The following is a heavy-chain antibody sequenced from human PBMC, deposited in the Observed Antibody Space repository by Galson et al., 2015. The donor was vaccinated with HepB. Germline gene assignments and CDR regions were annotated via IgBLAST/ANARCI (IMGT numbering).Heavy chain of an antibody. D-gene: IGHD4-17*01. CDR3: VRPRGEGAGDYQNWYFDL. J-gene: IGHJ2*01. CDR1: GFSFNYFP. CDR2: ISYTGRYT. Sequence: SLGLSCAASGFSFNYFPMHWVRQAPGKGLEWVAVISYTGRYTNYADFGKDRFTISRDNSKNALYLQMNSLRVEDTALYYCVRPRGEGAGDYQNWYFDLWRRGPLVTVSS. V-gene: IGHV3-30*04.